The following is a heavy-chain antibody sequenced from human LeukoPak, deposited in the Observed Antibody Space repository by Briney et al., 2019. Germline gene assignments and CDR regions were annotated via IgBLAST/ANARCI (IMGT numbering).Heavy chain of an antibody. CDR1: GGTFSSYA. Sequence: ASVKVSCKASGGTFSSYAISWVRQAPGQGLEWMGGIIPIFGTANYAQKLQGRVTITPDKSTSTAYMELSSLRSEDTAVYYCAIEYRLLTPREDLRYFDWLSSLDYWGQGTLVTVSS. J-gene: IGHJ4*02. V-gene: IGHV1-69*06. CDR3: AIEYRLLTPREDLRYFDWLSSLDY. D-gene: IGHD3-9*01. CDR2: IIPIFGTA.